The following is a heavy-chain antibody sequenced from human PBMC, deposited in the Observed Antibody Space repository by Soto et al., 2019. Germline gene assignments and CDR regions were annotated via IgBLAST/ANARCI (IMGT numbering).Heavy chain of an antibody. D-gene: IGHD3-22*01. V-gene: IGHV1-69*13. Sequence: GASVKVSRQASGGTFSSYAIRWGRQGPGQRVEWMGGIIPIFGTANYAQKFQGRVTITADESTSTAYMELSSLRSEDTAVYYCARVGTYYYDSSGYLPLDYWGQGTLVTVSS. J-gene: IGHJ4*02. CDR3: ARVGTYYYDSSGYLPLDY. CDR1: GGTFSSYA. CDR2: IIPIFGTA.